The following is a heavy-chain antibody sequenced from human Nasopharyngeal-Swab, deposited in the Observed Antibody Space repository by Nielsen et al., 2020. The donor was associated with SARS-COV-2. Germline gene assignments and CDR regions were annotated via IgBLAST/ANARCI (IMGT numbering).Heavy chain of an antibody. J-gene: IGHJ3*01. CDR3: ARVSGGSLKSCFDL. CDR2: ISGNGDRT. Sequence: GESLKISCAASGFIFSHFGIHWVRQAPGKGLEYLSSISGNGDRTYYVESVKGRFTISRDDSKNTMYLQMDNLRIEDTAVYFCARVSGGSLKSCFDLWGQGTRVTVSS. D-gene: IGHD3-10*01. V-gene: IGHV3-64*02. CDR1: GFIFSHFG.